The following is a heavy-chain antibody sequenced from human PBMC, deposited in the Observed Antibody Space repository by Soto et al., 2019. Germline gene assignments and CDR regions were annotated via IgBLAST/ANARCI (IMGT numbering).Heavy chain of an antibody. D-gene: IGHD3-3*01. V-gene: IGHV5-51*01. CDR3: ARVRFLEWLLDY. CDR2: IYPGDSDT. CDR1: GYSFTSYW. J-gene: IGHJ4*02. Sequence: GESLKISCKGSGYSFTSYWIGWVRQMPGKGLEWMGIIYPGDSDTRYSPSFQGQVTISADKSKNQFSLKLSSVTAADTAVYYCARVRFLEWLLDYWGQGTLVTVSS.